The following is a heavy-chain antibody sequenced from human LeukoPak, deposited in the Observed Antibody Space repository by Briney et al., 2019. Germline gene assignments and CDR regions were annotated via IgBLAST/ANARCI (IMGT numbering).Heavy chain of an antibody. Sequence: ASVKVSCKASGYTFTGYYMHWVRQAPGQGLEWMGWINPNSGGTNYAQKFQGRVTMTRDTSISTAYMELSRLRSDDTAVYYCARAATYCSSTSCPIDYWGQGTLVTVSS. J-gene: IGHJ4*02. CDR1: GYTFTGYY. D-gene: IGHD2-2*01. CDR2: INPNSGGT. CDR3: ARAATYCSSTSCPIDY. V-gene: IGHV1-2*02.